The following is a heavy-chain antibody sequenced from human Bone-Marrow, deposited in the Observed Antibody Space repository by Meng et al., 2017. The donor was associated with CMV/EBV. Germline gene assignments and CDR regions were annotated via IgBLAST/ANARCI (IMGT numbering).Heavy chain of an antibody. CDR1: GFTFSNYG. J-gene: IGHJ4*02. Sequence: SLRLSCVASGFTFSNYGMSWVRQAPGKGLECVSGISGSDSSTYYADSVKGRFTISRDNSKNTLYLQMSSLRAEDTAVYHCAKPGRGDWGQGALVTVSS. V-gene: IGHV3-23*01. CDR2: ISGSDSST. D-gene: IGHD3-10*01. CDR3: AKPGRGD.